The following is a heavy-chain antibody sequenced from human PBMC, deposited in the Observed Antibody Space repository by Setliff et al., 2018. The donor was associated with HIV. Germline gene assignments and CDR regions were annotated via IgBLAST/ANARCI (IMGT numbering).Heavy chain of an antibody. J-gene: IGHJ5*02. Sequence: ASVKVSCKSVGYIFSNFGFTWVRQAPGQGLEWMGYISGYNRITFYAQKFQGRVTLTTDISTVTAYMEVRGLTSDDTAVYYCARDSGTGGPGRWVDPWGQGTLVT. CDR3: ARDSGTGGPGRWVDP. D-gene: IGHD1-1*01. CDR1: GYIFSNFG. V-gene: IGHV1-18*01. CDR2: ISGYNRIT.